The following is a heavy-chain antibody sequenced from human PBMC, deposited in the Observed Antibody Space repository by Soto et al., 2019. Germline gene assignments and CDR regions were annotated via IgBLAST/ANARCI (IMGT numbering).Heavy chain of an antibody. D-gene: IGHD2-15*01. Sequence: GGSLRLSCAASGFTFSSYAMSWVRQAPGKGLEWVSAISGSGGSTYYADSVKGRFTISRDNSKNTLYLQMNSLRAEDTAVYYCAKDRCSGGSCYALGFNAFDIWGQGTMVTVSS. J-gene: IGHJ3*02. CDR2: ISGSGGST. V-gene: IGHV3-23*01. CDR3: AKDRCSGGSCYALGFNAFDI. CDR1: GFTFSSYA.